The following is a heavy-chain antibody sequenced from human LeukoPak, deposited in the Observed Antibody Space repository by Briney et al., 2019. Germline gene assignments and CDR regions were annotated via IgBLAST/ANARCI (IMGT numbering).Heavy chain of an antibody. CDR1: GFTFSSYA. D-gene: IGHD3-22*01. V-gene: IGHV3-23*01. CDR2: ISGSGGDT. Sequence: GGSLRLSCAASGFTFSSYAMSWVRQAPGKGLEWVPAISGSGGDTYYADSVKGRFSISRDNSKNTLYLQMNSLRVEDTAVYYCAKGSGDSSGYYYVYYYYYMDAWGKGTMVTVSS. CDR3: AKGSGDSSGYYYVYYYYYMDA. J-gene: IGHJ6*03.